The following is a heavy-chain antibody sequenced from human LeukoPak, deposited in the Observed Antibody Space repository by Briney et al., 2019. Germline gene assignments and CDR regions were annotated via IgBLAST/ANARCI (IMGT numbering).Heavy chain of an antibody. D-gene: IGHD6-13*01. CDR3: ARASSSRGWFDP. Sequence: SETLSLTCAVYGGSFSGYYWSWIRQPPGKGLEWIGEINHSGSTNYNPSLKSRVTISVDTSKNQFSLKLSSVTAADTAVYYCARASSSRGWFDPWGQRTLVTISS. CDR2: INHSGST. CDR1: GGSFSGYY. V-gene: IGHV4-34*01. J-gene: IGHJ5*02.